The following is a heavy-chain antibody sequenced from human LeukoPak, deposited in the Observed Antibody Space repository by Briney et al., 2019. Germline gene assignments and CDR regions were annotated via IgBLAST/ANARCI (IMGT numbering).Heavy chain of an antibody. D-gene: IGHD2-2*01. Sequence: GGSLRLSCAASGFTFSSYSMNWVRQAPGKGLEWVSSISSSSSYIYYADSVKGRFTISRDNAKNSLYLQMNSLRAEDTAVYYCARDRCSSTSCYSYYFEYWGQGTLVTVSS. CDR1: GFTFSSYS. CDR3: ARDRCSSTSCYSYYFEY. V-gene: IGHV3-21*01. J-gene: IGHJ4*02. CDR2: ISSSSSYI.